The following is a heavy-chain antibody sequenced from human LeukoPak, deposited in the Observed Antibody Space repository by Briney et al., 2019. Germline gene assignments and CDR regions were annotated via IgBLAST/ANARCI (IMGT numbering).Heavy chain of an antibody. V-gene: IGHV1-18*01. CDR1: GYTFTSYG. CDR2: ISAYNGNT. D-gene: IGHD3-10*01. Sequence: ASVTVSCKASGYTFTSYGISWVRQAPGQGLEWMGWISAYNGNTNYAQKLQGRVTMTTDTSTSTAYMELRSLRSDDTAVYYRARNFAPMVGNAFNIWGQGTVVTVSS. CDR3: ARNFAPMVGNAFNI. J-gene: IGHJ3*02.